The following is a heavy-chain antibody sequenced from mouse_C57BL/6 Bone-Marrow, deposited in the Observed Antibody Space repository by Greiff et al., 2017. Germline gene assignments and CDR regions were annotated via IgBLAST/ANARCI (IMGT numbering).Heavy chain of an antibody. CDR2: ISDGGSYT. CDR1: GFTFSSYA. D-gene: IGHD2-4*01. Sequence: EVQRVESGGGLVKPGGSLKLSCAASGFTFSSYAMSWVRQTPEKRLEWVATISDGGSYTYYPANVKGRFTISRDNSKNNLYLQMSHLKSEDTAMYYCARDDYGIWYFDVWGTGTTVTVSS. CDR3: ARDDYGIWYFDV. V-gene: IGHV5-4*01. J-gene: IGHJ1*03.